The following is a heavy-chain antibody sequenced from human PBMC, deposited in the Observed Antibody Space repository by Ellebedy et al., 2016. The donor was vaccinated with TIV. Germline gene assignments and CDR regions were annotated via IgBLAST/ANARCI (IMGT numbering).Heavy chain of an antibody. D-gene: IGHD2-15*01. V-gene: IGHV3-7*03. CDR2: INQDGSEK. CDR3: ARGAGSLYNYDGLDV. J-gene: IGHJ6*02. Sequence: GGSLRLSCAASGFTSSGYWMTWVRQAPGKGLEWVANINQDGSEKYYADSVKGRFTISRDNANNSIYLEMSSLRGEDTAAYYCARGAGSLYNYDGLDVWGRGSTVTVSS. CDR1: GFTSSGYW.